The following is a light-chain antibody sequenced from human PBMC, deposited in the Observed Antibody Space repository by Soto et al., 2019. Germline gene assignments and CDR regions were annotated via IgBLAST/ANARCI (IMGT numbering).Light chain of an antibody. CDR2: DAS. V-gene: IGKV3-11*01. CDR1: QSVSSY. Sequence: PGERATLSCRASQSVSSYLAWYQQKPGQAPRLRIYDASNRATGIPARFSGSGSGTDFTLTISSLEPEDFAVYYCQQRSNCLTFGGGTKVEIK. CDR3: QQRSNCLT. J-gene: IGKJ4*01.